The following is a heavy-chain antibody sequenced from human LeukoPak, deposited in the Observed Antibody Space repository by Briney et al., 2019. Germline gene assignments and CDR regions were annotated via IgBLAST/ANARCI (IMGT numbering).Heavy chain of an antibody. Sequence: ASVKVSCKASGYTFTGYYIHWVRQAPGQGLEWMGRINPNNGGTNYAQKFQGRVTMTRDMSMSTAYMELSRLRSDDTAVYYCAGEDNSGYRPFDIRGQGTMVTVPS. CDR3: AGEDNSGYRPFDI. V-gene: IGHV1-2*06. CDR2: INPNNGGT. CDR1: GYTFTGYY. J-gene: IGHJ3*02. D-gene: IGHD3-22*01.